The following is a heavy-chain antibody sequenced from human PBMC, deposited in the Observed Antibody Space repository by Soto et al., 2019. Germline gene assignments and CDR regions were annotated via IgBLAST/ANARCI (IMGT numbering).Heavy chain of an antibody. CDR3: VKGGASYTSCWYAN. Sequence: GSLRLSCAASGFTFRSYAMRWVRQAPGKGLEWVSAIKDSGESTFYLDSVRGRFTISRDNSKDTLYLQMTSLRVEDTALYHCVKGGASYTSCWYANWGQGILVTVSS. V-gene: IGHV3-23*01. J-gene: IGHJ4*02. D-gene: IGHD6-13*01. CDR2: IKDSGEST. CDR1: GFTFRSYA.